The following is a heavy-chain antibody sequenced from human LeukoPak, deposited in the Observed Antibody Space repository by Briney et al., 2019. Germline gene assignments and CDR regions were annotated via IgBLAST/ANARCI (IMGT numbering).Heavy chain of an antibody. CDR3: ARAHRYYDFWSGYPDY. D-gene: IGHD3-3*01. V-gene: IGHV1-69*05. J-gene: IGHJ4*02. Sequence: SVKVSCRASGGTFSSYAISWVRQAPGQGLEWMGGIIPIFGIANYAQKFQGRVTITTDESTSTAYMELSSLRSEDTAVYYCARAHRYYDFWSGYPDYWGQGTLVTVSS. CDR1: GGTFSSYA. CDR2: IIPIFGIA.